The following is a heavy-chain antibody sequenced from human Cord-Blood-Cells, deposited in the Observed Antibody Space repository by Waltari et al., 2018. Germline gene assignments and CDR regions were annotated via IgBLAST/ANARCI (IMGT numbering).Heavy chain of an antibody. CDR3: ARDSGDYVWGSYRYFDY. V-gene: IGHV3-21*01. J-gene: IGHJ4*02. CDR2: ISSSSSYI. D-gene: IGHD3-16*02. CDR1: GFTSSSYG. Sequence: EVQLVESGGGLVKPGGSLRLSCAASGFTSSSYGMNGVRQAPGKGLKCVSSISSSSSYIYYADSVKGRFTISRDNAKNSLYLQMNSLRAEDMAVYYCARDSGDYVWGSYRYFDYWGQGTLVTVSS.